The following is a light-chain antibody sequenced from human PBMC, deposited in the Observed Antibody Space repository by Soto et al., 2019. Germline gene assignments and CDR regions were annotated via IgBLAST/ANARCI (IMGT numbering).Light chain of an antibody. CDR2: DAF. V-gene: IGKV1-33*01. J-gene: IGKJ2*01. Sequence: DIQLIHSTSSLSATVGDRVTITGQASQDIRHSLNWYQQKPGKAPNLLIYDAFNLETGVPARFSGSGSGTEFSLTISSLQSEDFAVYYCQQDSDWALYTFGQGTKVDMK. CDR1: QDIRHS. CDR3: QQDSDWALYT.